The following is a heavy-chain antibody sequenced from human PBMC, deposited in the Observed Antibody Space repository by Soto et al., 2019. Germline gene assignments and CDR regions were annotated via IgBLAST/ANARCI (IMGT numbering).Heavy chain of an antibody. V-gene: IGHV4-31*03. CDR3: GRGDVVVPAAISHYGMDV. CDR2: IYYSGST. CDR1: GGSISSGGYY. Sequence: QVQLQESGPGLVKPSQTLSLTCTVSGGSISSGGYYWSWIRQHPGKGLEWIGYIYYSGSTYYNPSLKRRVTISVDTSKNHFPLKLSSVPAADTAVFYGGRGDVVVPAAISHYGMDVGGKGTTVTFS. D-gene: IGHD2-2*01. J-gene: IGHJ6*04.